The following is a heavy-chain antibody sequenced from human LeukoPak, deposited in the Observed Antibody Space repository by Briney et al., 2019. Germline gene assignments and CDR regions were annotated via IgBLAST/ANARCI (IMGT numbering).Heavy chain of an antibody. J-gene: IGHJ4*02. V-gene: IGHV3-23*01. CDR2: ISGGGST. CDR1: GFTFSNYD. Sequence: TGGSLRLSCAASGFTFSNYDFSWVRQAPGKGLEWVSAISGGGSTYYADSVRGRFTISRDNSKNTLYLQMNSLRVEDTAVYYCAKPPSSGSSDWGQGTLVTVSS. CDR3: AKPPSSGSSD. D-gene: IGHD1-26*01.